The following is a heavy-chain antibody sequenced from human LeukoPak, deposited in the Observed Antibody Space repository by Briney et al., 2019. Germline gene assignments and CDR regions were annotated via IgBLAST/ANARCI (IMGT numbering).Heavy chain of an antibody. Sequence: ASVKVSCKASGYTFTGYYMHWERQAPGQGLEWMGWINPNSGGTNYAQKFQGRVTMTRDTSISTAYMELSRLRSDDTAVYYCAREALLRYCSGGSCYVDYWGQGTLVTVSS. CDR2: INPNSGGT. CDR1: GYTFTGYY. CDR3: AREALLRYCSGGSCYVDY. V-gene: IGHV1-2*02. J-gene: IGHJ4*02. D-gene: IGHD2-15*01.